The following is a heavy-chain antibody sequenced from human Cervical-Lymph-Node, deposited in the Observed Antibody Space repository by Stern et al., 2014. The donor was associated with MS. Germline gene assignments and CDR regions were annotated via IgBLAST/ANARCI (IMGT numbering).Heavy chain of an antibody. V-gene: IGHV3-11*01. D-gene: IGHD2-2*01. J-gene: IGHJ6*02. CDR1: GFTFSDLY. CDR2: ISGRGTII. Sequence: VQLVESGGGLVKPGGSLRLSCAASGFTFSDLYMSWIRQAPGRGLECVSYISGRGTIIFYADSVKGRFTVSRDNTKNSLFLQMNNLRAEDTAVYYCARHQEYQLVGGNFSYGMDVWGQGTTVTVS. CDR3: ARHQEYQLVGGNFSYGMDV.